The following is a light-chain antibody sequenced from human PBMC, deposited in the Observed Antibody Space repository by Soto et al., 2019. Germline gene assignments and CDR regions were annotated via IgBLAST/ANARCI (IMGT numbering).Light chain of an antibody. J-gene: IGKJ2*01. Sequence: EIVMTQSPTIVSVSPGERATLSCRASQSVNSNLAWYQQKPGQAPRLLISGASTRAPGIAARFSGSGSGTNFTLSISGLQSADFAVYYCQQRSNWYTFGQGTKLEIK. V-gene: IGKV3-15*01. CDR1: QSVNSN. CDR2: GAS. CDR3: QQRSNWYT.